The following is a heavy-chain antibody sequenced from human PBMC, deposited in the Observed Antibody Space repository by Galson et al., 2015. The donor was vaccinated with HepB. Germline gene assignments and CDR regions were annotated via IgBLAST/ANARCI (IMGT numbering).Heavy chain of an antibody. CDR3: ARAVVPAAITDAFDI. CDR1: GGTFSSYA. CDR2: IIPIFGTA. J-gene: IGHJ3*02. D-gene: IGHD2-2*01. V-gene: IGHV1-69*13. Sequence: SVKVSCKASGGTFSSYAISWVRQAPGQGLEWMGGIIPIFGTANYAQKFQGRVTITADESTSTAYMELSSLRSEDTAVYYCARAVVPAAITDAFDIWGQGTMVTVSS.